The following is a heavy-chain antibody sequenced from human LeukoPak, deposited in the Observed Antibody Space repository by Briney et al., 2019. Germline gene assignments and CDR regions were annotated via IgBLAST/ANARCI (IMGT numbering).Heavy chain of an antibody. CDR2: IYYSGST. CDR1: GGSISGFY. CDR3: ARAYCSSTSCYPYYFDY. D-gene: IGHD2-2*01. Sequence: SETLSLTCTVSGGSISGFYWSWIRQPPGKGLEWIGYIYYSGSTNYNPSLKSRVTISVDTSKNQFSLKLSSVTAADTAVYYCARAYCSSTSCYPYYFDYWGQGTLVTVSS. V-gene: IGHV4-59*12. J-gene: IGHJ4*02.